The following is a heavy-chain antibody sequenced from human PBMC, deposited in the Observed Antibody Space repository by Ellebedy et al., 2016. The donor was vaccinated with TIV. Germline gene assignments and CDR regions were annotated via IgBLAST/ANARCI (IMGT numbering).Heavy chain of an antibody. CDR2: IWYDGSNK. Sequence: GGSLRLSXAASGFTFSSYGMHWVRQAPGKGLEWVAVIWYDGSNKYYADSVKGRFTISRDNSKNTLYLQMNSLRVEDTAVYYCARFVGSWGQGTLVTVSS. V-gene: IGHV3-33*01. CDR1: GFTFSSYG. CDR3: ARFVGS. J-gene: IGHJ4*02. D-gene: IGHD3-10*01.